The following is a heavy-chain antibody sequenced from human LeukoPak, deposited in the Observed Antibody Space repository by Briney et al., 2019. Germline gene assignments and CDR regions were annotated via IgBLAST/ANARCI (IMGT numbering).Heavy chain of an antibody. CDR2: IFYSGST. J-gene: IGHJ6*03. V-gene: IGHV4-39*07. Sequence: PSETLSLTCTVSSGSISTSNYYWGWVRQPPGKALEWIGNIFYSGSTYYSPSLKSRVTISLDTSRNQFSLKLSSVTAADTAVYYCARYSNYGDYYYYYMDVWGKGTTVTVSS. D-gene: IGHD4-11*01. CDR1: SGSISTSNYY. CDR3: ARYSNYGDYYYYYMDV.